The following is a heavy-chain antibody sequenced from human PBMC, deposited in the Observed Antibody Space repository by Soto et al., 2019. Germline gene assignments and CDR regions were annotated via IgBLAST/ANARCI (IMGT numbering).Heavy chain of an antibody. CDR3: AKDNRGKYQPSPLRSNY. D-gene: IGHD2-2*01. V-gene: IGHV3-23*01. J-gene: IGHJ4*02. CDR1: GFTFSSYA. CDR2: ISGSGGST. Sequence: EVQLLESGGGLVQPGGSLRLSCEASGFTFSSYAMSWVRQAPGKGLEWVSAISGSGGSTYYADSVKGRFTISRDNSKNTLYLQMNSLKDEDTALYYCAKDNRGKYQPSPLRSNYWGQGTLVTVSS.